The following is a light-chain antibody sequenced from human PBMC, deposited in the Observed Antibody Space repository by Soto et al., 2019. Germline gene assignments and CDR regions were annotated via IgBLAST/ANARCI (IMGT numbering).Light chain of an antibody. CDR3: QQYNNWPLT. CDR1: QNVNTN. Sequence: EVVMTQSPATLSVSPGDRATLSCRASQNVNTNLAWYQQQPGQAPRLLIFGASTWATGIPARFSGSGSGTEFTLTISSLQPEDFAVYYCQQYNNWPLTFGGGTQVEIK. CDR2: GAS. V-gene: IGKV3-15*01. J-gene: IGKJ4*01.